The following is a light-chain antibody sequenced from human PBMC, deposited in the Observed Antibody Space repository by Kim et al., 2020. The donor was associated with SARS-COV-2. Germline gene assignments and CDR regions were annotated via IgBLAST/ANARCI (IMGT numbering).Light chain of an antibody. Sequence: QSITSPCTGTSSDVGGYNHVSWYQQHPGKAPKLMIYDVTNRPSGVSNRFSGSKSGNTASLTISGLQAEDEADYYCSSYTRTTTLVLFGGGTQLTVL. J-gene: IGLJ2*01. V-gene: IGLV2-14*03. CDR3: SSYTRTTTLVL. CDR1: SSDVGGYNH. CDR2: DVT.